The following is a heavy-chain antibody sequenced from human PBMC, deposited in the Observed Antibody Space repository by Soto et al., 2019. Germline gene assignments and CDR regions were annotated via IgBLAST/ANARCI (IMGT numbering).Heavy chain of an antibody. CDR3: AKDGGYAYYDSSGYYFAY. J-gene: IGHJ4*02. CDR2: ISSSSSYI. CDR1: GFTFSSYS. D-gene: IGHD3-22*01. Sequence: KLGGSLRLSCAASGFTFSSYSMNWVRQAPGKGLEWVSSISSSSSYIYYADSVKGRFTISRDNAKNSLYLQMNSLRAEDTAVYYCAKDGGYAYYDSSGYYFAYWGQGTLVTVSS. V-gene: IGHV3-21*04.